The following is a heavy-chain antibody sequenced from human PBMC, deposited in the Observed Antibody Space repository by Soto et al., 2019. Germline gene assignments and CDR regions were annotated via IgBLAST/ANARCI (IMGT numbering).Heavy chain of an antibody. D-gene: IGHD1-7*01. CDR2: IYYSGST. J-gene: IGHJ3*02. V-gene: IGHV4-39*01. CDR3: ARHDWNYVWAFDI. CDR1: GGSISSSSYY. Sequence: QLQESGPGLVKPSETLSLTCTVSGGSISSSSYYWGWIRQPPGKGLEWIGSIYYSGSTYYNPSLKSRVTISVDKSKNQLSLKLSSVTSADTAVYYCARHDWNYVWAFDIWGQGTMVTVSS.